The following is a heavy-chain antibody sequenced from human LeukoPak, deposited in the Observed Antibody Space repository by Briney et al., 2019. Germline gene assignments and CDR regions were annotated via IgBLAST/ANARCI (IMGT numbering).Heavy chain of an antibody. CDR2: INPNSGGT. V-gene: IGHV1-2*02. CDR1: GYTYTGYY. CDR3: ASSASSSWYDHYYGMDV. D-gene: IGHD6-13*01. Sequence: ASVQVSCKASGYTYTGYYMHWVRQATGQELEWMGWINPNSGGTNYAQKFQGRVTMTRDTSISTAYMELSRLRSDDTAVYYCASSASSSWYDHYYGMDVWGQGTTVTVSS. J-gene: IGHJ6*02.